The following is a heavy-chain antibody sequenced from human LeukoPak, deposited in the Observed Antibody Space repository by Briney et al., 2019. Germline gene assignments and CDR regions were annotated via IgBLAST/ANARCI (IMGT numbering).Heavy chain of an antibody. CDR3: ARSAEWLRNAFDI. V-gene: IGHV4-59*01. Sequence: SETLSLSCSVSGASTSHFYWNWIRQPPGKGLEWIGYMHNSGSSKHSPSLKSRVTISIDTSKDQFSLQLTSVTAADTAIYYCARSAEWLRNAFDIWGQGTMVSVSS. D-gene: IGHD5-12*01. CDR1: GASTSHFY. J-gene: IGHJ3*02. CDR2: MHNSGSS.